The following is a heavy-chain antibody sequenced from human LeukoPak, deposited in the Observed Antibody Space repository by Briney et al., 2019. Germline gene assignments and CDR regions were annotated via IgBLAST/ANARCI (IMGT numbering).Heavy chain of an antibody. CDR2: IYSGGST. CDR1: GFTVSSNY. Sequence: GGSLRLSCAASGFTVSSNYMSWVRQAPGKGLEWVSVIYSGGSTYYADSVKGRFTISRDNSKNTLYLQMNSLRAEDTAVYHCARVMVVAAYYFDYWGQGTLVTVSS. D-gene: IGHD2-15*01. CDR3: ARVMVVAAYYFDY. V-gene: IGHV3-66*01. J-gene: IGHJ4*02.